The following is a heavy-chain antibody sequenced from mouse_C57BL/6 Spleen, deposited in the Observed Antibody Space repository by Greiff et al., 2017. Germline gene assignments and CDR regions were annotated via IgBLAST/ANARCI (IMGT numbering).Heavy chain of an antibody. CDR1: GYTFTDYY. Sequence: VQLQQSGPVLVKPGASVKMSCKASGYTFTDYYMNWVKQSHGKSLEWIGVINPYNGGTSYNQKFKGKATLTVDKSSSTAYMELNSLTSEDSAVYYCARWDDYDGEGAMDYWGQGTSVTVSS. D-gene: IGHD2-4*01. J-gene: IGHJ4*01. V-gene: IGHV1-19*01. CDR2: INPYNGGT. CDR3: ARWDDYDGEGAMDY.